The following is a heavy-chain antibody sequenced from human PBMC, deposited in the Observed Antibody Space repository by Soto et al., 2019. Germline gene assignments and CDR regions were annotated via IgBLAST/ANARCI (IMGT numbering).Heavy chain of an antibody. J-gene: IGHJ6*03. CDR3: ARFYCSSTSCYGPYYYYMDV. D-gene: IGHD2-2*01. CDR2: ISAYNGNT. Sequence: VASVKVSCKASGYTFTSYGISWVRQAPGQGLEWMGWISAYNGNTNYAQKLQGRVTMTTDTSTSTAYMELRSLRSDDTAVYYCARFYCSSTSCYGPYYYYMDVWGKGTTVTVSS. V-gene: IGHV1-18*01. CDR1: GYTFTSYG.